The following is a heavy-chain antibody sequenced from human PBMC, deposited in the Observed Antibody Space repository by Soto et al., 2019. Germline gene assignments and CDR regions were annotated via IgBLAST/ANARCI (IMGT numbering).Heavy chain of an antibody. CDR3: AIRGLSKSEVRGYFDY. CDR2: ISGSGVST. CDR1: GFTFSSYD. V-gene: IGHV3-23*01. J-gene: IGHJ4*02. D-gene: IGHD3-10*01. Sequence: PGGSLRLFCAASGFTFSSYDMTWVRQAPGKGLEWVSAISGSGVSTNYGDSVKGRFIISRDNSKNTLFMQMNSLRVEDTAVYYCAIRGLSKSEVRGYFDYWGRGTLVTVSS.